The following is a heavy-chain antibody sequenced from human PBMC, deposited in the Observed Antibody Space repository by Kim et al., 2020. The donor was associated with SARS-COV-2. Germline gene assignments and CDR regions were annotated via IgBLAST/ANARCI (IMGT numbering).Heavy chain of an antibody. CDR2: IYYSGST. V-gene: IGHV4-59*08. Sequence: SETLCLTCTVSGGSISSYYWSWIRQPPGKGLEWIGYIYYSGSTNYNPSLKSRVTISVDTSKNQFSLKLSYVTAADTAVNYCSRLRSLRYFDWLLKGQAFDIWGQGTMVTVSS. CDR3: SRLRSLRYFDWLLKGQAFDI. J-gene: IGHJ3*02. CDR1: GGSISSYY. D-gene: IGHD3-9*01.